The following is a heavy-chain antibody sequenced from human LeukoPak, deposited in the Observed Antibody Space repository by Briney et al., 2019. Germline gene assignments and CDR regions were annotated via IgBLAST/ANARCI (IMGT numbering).Heavy chain of an antibody. CDR1: GFTFSSYW. D-gene: IGHD1-1*01. V-gene: IGHV3-7*03. Sequence: PGGSLRLSCAGSGFTFSSYWMSWVRQAPGKGLEWVANIKQDGSEKYYVDSVKGRFTISRDNAKNSLHLQMNSLKTEDTAVYYCTRHVNEAYGNWGQGTLVTVSS. CDR2: IKQDGSEK. J-gene: IGHJ4*02. CDR3: TRHVNEAYGN.